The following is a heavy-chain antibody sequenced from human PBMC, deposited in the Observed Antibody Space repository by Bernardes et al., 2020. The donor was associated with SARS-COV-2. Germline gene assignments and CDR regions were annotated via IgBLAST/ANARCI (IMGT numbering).Heavy chain of an antibody. J-gene: IGHJ4*02. Sequence: SETLSLTCTVSGGSISSSSYYWGWIRQPPGKGLEWIGSIYYSGSTYYNPSLKSRVTISVDTSKNQFSLKLSSVTAADTAVYYCARSHSPGSGGSCRYWGQGTLVTVSS. V-gene: IGHV4-39*07. CDR3: ARSHSPGSGGSCRY. D-gene: IGHD2-15*01. CDR2: IYYSGST. CDR1: GGSISSSSYY.